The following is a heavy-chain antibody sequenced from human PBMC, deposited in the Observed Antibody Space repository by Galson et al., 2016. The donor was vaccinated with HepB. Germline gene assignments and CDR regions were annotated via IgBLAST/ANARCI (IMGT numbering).Heavy chain of an antibody. Sequence: CAISGDSVSSNSATWNWIRQSPSRGLEWLGRTYYRSNWHYDYAVSVKGRITINPDTSKNQFSLQLYSVTPEDTALYYCARGGYDSIPVWGLGTLVTVSS. V-gene: IGHV6-1*01. CDR2: TYYRSNWHY. CDR1: GDSVSSNSAT. CDR3: ARGGYDSIPV. J-gene: IGHJ4*02. D-gene: IGHD3-9*01.